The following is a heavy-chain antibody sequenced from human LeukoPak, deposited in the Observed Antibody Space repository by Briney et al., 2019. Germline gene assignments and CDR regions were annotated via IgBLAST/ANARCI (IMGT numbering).Heavy chain of an antibody. D-gene: IGHD3-10*01. Sequence: GGSLRLSCAASGFTFSSYGMHWVRQAPGKGLEWVAVISYDGSNKYYADSVKGRFTISRDNSKNTLYLQMNSLRAEDTAVYYCARGGEMYDYWGQGTLVTVSS. CDR3: ARGGEMYDY. CDR1: GFTFSSYG. J-gene: IGHJ4*02. V-gene: IGHV3-30*03. CDR2: ISYDGSNK.